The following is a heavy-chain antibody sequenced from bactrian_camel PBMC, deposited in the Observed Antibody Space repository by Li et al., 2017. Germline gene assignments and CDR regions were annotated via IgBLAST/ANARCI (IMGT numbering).Heavy chain of an antibody. CDR2: IRPAGATT. V-gene: IGHV3S61*01. Sequence: HVQLVESGGGSVQAGESLRLSCAGTGISLRSALCVGWFRQTPGQEREGVASIRPAGATTAYASSVRDRFVISLDTATDTVYLQMNSLRPEDTAMYYCAVQFLEASCARVHAIDDWGQGTQVTVS. J-gene: IGHJ4*01. CDR3: AVQFLEASCARVHAIDD. CDR1: GISLRSALC. D-gene: IGHD4*01.